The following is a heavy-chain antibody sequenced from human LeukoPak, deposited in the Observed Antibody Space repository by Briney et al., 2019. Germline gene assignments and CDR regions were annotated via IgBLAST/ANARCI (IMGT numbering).Heavy chain of an antibody. V-gene: IGHV4-59*01. CDR3: AREGGTKNY. Sequence: PSETLSLTCTVSGGSISSYYWSWIRQPPGKGLEWIGYIYYSGSTNYNPSLKSRVTISVDTSKNQFSLKLSSVTAADTAVYYCAREGGTKNYWGQGTLVTVSS. D-gene: IGHD1-26*01. J-gene: IGHJ4*02. CDR2: IYYSGST. CDR1: GGSISSYY.